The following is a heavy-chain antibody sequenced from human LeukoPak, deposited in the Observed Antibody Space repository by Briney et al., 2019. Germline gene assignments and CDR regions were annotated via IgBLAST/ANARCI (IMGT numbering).Heavy chain of an antibody. J-gene: IGHJ5*02. CDR1: GGSFSGYY. Sequence: SETLSLTCAVYGGSFSGYYWSWIRQPPGEGLEWIGEINHSGSTNYNPSLKSRVTISVDTSKNQFSLKLSSVTAADTAVYYCARARRAPAYSSGWYWFDPWGQGTLVTVSS. CDR3: ARARRAPAYSSGWYWFDP. D-gene: IGHD6-19*01. V-gene: IGHV4-34*01. CDR2: INHSGST.